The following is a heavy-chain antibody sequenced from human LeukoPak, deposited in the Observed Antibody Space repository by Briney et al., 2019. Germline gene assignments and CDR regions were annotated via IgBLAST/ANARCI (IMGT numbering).Heavy chain of an antibody. J-gene: IGHJ4*02. V-gene: IGHV1-46*01. D-gene: IGHD6-19*01. CDR2: INPSGGST. Sequence: ASVKVSCKASGYTFTGYYMHWVRQAPGQGLEWMGIINPSGGSTSYAQKFQGRITMTRDTSTSTVYMELSSLRSEDTAVYYCAREWYSSGWWEDWGQGTLVTVSS. CDR1: GYTFTGYY. CDR3: AREWYSSGWWED.